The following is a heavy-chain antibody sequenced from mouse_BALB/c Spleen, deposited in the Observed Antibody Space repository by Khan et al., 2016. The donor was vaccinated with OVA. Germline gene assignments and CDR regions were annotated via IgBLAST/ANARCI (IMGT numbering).Heavy chain of an antibody. Sequence: EVQLVESGPGLVKPSQSLSLTCTVTGYSITSDYAWNWIRQFPGNKLEWMGYISYSGSTSYNPSLKSRISITRDTSKNQFFLQLNSVTTEDTATYYLARGPYYGSSWFAYWGQGTLVTVSA. CDR2: ISYSGST. J-gene: IGHJ3*01. CDR1: GYSITSDYA. CDR3: ARGPYYGSSWFAY. D-gene: IGHD1-1*01. V-gene: IGHV3-2*02.